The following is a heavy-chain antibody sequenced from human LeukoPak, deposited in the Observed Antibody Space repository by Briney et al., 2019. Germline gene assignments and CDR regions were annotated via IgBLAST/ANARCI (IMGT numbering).Heavy chain of an antibody. CDR1: GYTFSNYA. CDR3: ARFPPQKYNHNSSVYTPGDY. J-gene: IGHJ4*02. D-gene: IGHD3-22*01. Sequence: ASVKVSCKASGYTFSNYAINWVRQAPGQGLEWMGWISAYNGNTNYAQKLQDRVTMTTDTSTSTAYMELRSLRSDDTAVYYCARFPPQKYNHNSSVYTPGDYGGQGPLVTVSS. V-gene: IGHV1-18*01. CDR2: ISAYNGNT.